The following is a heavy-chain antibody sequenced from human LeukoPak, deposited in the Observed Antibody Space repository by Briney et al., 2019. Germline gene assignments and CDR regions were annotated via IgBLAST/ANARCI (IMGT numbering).Heavy chain of an antibody. CDR1: GYTFTRYG. V-gene: IGHV1-18*01. Sequence: ASVKVSCKSSGYTFTRYGISWVRQAPGQGLEWMGWISPYNGNTNYAPKLQGRVNMTTDTATSTAYMELTSLTSDDTAVYYCARDRQCGYWGQGTLVTVSS. CDR2: ISPYNGNT. J-gene: IGHJ4*02. CDR3: ARDRQCGY. D-gene: IGHD2-21*01.